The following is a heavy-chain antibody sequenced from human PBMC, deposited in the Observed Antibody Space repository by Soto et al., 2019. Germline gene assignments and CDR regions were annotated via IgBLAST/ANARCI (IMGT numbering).Heavy chain of an antibody. Sequence: ASVKVSCKASGYTFTSYGISWVRQAPGQGLEWMGWISAYNGNTNYAQKLQGRVTMTTDTSTSTAYMELRSLRSDDTAVYYCERGGAPGGGEIYYYYGMDVWGQGTTVTVSS. D-gene: IGHD3-16*01. CDR3: ERGGAPGGGEIYYYYGMDV. CDR1: GYTFTSYG. J-gene: IGHJ6*02. V-gene: IGHV1-18*04. CDR2: ISAYNGNT.